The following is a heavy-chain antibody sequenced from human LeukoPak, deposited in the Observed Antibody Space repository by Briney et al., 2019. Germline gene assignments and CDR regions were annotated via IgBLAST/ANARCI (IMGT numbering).Heavy chain of an antibody. CDR1: GGSISRYY. CDR3: ARGGIVVVVAARRWFDP. V-gene: IGHV4-4*07. CDR2: VYTSGST. J-gene: IGHJ5*02. Sequence: SETLSLTCTVSGGSISRYYWSWIRQPAGKGLEWIGRVYTSGSTTYNPSLKSRVTMSIDTSKNQFSLKLSSVTAADTAVYYCARGGIVVVVAARRWFDPWGQGTLVTVSS. D-gene: IGHD2-15*01.